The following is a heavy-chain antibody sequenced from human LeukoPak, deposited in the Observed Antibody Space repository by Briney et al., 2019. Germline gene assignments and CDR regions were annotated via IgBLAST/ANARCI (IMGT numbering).Heavy chain of an antibody. CDR2: ISTASSFT. D-gene: IGHD1-14*01. Sequence: GGSLRLSCEGAGFAFNSYSMAWVRQAPGKGLEWVSSISTASSFTHYADSVKGRFTISRDNAKNSLYLQMNTLRDEDTAIYYCARYTTGFDYWGQGTLVTVSS. J-gene: IGHJ4*02. CDR1: GFAFNSYS. CDR3: ARYTTGFDY. V-gene: IGHV3-21*01.